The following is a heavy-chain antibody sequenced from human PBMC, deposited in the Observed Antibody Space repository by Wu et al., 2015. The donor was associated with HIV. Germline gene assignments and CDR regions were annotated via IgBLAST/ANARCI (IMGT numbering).Heavy chain of an antibody. Sequence: QVQLVQSGAEVKKPGSSVKVSCKASGGTFSSYAISWVRQAPGQGLEWMGGIIPIFGTANYAQKFQGRVTITADESTSTAYMELSSLRSEDTAVYYCARDQSYYDFWSGLGAFDIWGQGTMVTVSS. V-gene: IGHV1-69*12. CDR2: IIPIFGTA. CDR3: ARDQSYYDFWSGLGAFDI. CDR1: GGTFSSYA. D-gene: IGHD3-3*01. J-gene: IGHJ3*02.